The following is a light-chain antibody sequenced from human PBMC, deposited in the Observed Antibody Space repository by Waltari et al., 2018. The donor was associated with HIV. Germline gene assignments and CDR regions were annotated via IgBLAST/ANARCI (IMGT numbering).Light chain of an antibody. CDR3: QNYNSAPLT. CDR1: QSISIY. Sequence: DIQMTQSPSSLSASVGDRVTITCRASQSISIYLAWYQQKPGKVPKLLIYKASTLHPGVPSRFSGSGSGTDFTLTISSLQPEDVSTYYCQNYNSAPLTFGPGTKVEIK. CDR2: KAS. V-gene: IGKV1-27*01. J-gene: IGKJ1*01.